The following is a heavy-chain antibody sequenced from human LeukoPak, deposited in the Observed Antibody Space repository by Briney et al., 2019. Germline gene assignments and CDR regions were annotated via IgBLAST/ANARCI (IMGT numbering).Heavy chain of an antibody. V-gene: IGHV4-34*01. CDR3: ARTRISDCSSTSCYNAMTDY. D-gene: IGHD2-2*02. J-gene: IGHJ4*02. Sequence: NPSETLSLTCAVYGGSFSGYYWSWTRQPPGKGLEWIGEINHSGSTNYNPSLKSRVTISVDTSKNQSSLKLSSVTAADTAVYYCARTRISDCSSTSCYNAMTDYWGQGTLVTVSS. CDR2: INHSGST. CDR1: GGSFSGYY.